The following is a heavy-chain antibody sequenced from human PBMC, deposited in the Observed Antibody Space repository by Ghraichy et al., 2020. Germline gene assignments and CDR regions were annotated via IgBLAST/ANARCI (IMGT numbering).Heavy chain of an antibody. V-gene: IGHV3-53*01. CDR2: IYSGGST. Sequence: GGSLRLSCAASGFTVSSNYMSWVRQAPGKGLEWVSVIYSGGSTYYADSVKGRFTISRDNSKNTLYLQMNSLRAEDTAVYYCARDRGSSSSPLGYYYYGMDVWGQGTTVTVSS. J-gene: IGHJ6*02. D-gene: IGHD6-13*01. CDR1: GFTVSSNY. CDR3: ARDRGSSSSPLGYYYYGMDV.